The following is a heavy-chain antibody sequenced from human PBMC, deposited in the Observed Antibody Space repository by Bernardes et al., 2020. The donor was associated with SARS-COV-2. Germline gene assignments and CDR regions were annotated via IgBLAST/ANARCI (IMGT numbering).Heavy chain of an antibody. J-gene: IGHJ5*02. D-gene: IGHD2-8*01. CDR1: GFTFGSSC. Sequence: GGSLRLSCAASGFTFGSSCFHWVRQAPGKGLVWVSRINPDGSSTNYADSVKGRFTISRDNANNMLFLQMSGLRAEDTAMYYCARDLGYCTNGVCSPWGQGTLVTVS. CDR3: ARDLGYCTNGVCSP. CDR2: INPDGSST. V-gene: IGHV3-74*01.